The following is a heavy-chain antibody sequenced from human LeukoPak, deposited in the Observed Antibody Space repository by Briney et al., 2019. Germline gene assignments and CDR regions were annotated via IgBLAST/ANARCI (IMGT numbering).Heavy chain of an antibody. J-gene: IGHJ2*01. CDR3: AKGGDILTGYYLYWYFDL. Sequence: GGSLRLSCAAPGFTFSAYAMSWVRQAPGKGLEWVSAISRSGSSTDYADSVKGRFTISRDNSKNTLYLQMNSLRPEDTAVYYCAKGGDILTGYYLYWYFDLWGRGTLVTVSS. CDR1: GFTFSAYA. V-gene: IGHV3-23*01. CDR2: ISRSGSST. D-gene: IGHD3-9*01.